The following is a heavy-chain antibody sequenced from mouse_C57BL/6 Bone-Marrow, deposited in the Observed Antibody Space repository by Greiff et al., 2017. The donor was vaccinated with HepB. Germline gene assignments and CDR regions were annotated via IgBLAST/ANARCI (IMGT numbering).Heavy chain of an antibody. V-gene: IGHV2-2*01. CDR2: IWSGGST. CDR1: GFSLTSYG. Sequence: VKVVESGPGLVQPSQSLSITCTVSGFSLTSYGVHWVRQSPGKGLEWLGVIWSGGSTDYNAAFISRLSISKDNSKSQVFFKMNSLQADDTAIYYCARKSDGYTTYFDVWGTGTTVTVSS. J-gene: IGHJ1*03. CDR3: ARKSDGYTTYFDV. D-gene: IGHD2-3*01.